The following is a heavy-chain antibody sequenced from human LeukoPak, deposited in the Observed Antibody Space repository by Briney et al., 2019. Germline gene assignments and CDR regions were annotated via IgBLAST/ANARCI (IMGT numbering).Heavy chain of an antibody. CDR1: GGSISSYY. Sequence: SETLSLTCTVSGGSISSYYWSWIRQPPGKGLEWIGYIYYSGSTNYNPSLKSRVTISVDTSKNQFSLKLSSVTAADTAVYYCARGRHGKRGHYFDYWGQGTLVTVSS. D-gene: IGHD6-25*01. V-gene: IGHV4-59*01. CDR3: ARGRHGKRGHYFDY. CDR2: IYYSGST. J-gene: IGHJ4*02.